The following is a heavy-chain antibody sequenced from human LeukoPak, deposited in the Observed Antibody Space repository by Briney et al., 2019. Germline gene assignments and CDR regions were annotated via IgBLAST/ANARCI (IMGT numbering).Heavy chain of an antibody. Sequence: PSETLSLTCTVSGGSISSGSYYWSWIRQPAGKGLEWIGRIYTSGSTNYNPSLKSRVTISVDTSKNQFSLKLSSVTAADTAVYYCARIQLWFNDAFDIWGQGTMVTVSS. CDR2: IYTSGST. CDR1: GGSISSGSYY. V-gene: IGHV4-61*02. J-gene: IGHJ3*02. CDR3: ARIQLWFNDAFDI. D-gene: IGHD5-18*01.